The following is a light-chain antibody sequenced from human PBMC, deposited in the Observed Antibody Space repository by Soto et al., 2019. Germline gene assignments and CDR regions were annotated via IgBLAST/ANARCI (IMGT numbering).Light chain of an antibody. J-gene: IGKJ1*01. CDR2: GAS. CDR3: QQHGSSPRT. V-gene: IGKV3-20*01. CDR1: QSVSSSY. Sequence: EIVLTQSPGTLSLSPGERATLSCRAIQSVSSSYLAWYQQKPGQAPRLLIYGASSRATGIPDRFSGSGSGTDFTLTISRLEPEDFAVYYCQQHGSSPRTFGQGTKVEIK.